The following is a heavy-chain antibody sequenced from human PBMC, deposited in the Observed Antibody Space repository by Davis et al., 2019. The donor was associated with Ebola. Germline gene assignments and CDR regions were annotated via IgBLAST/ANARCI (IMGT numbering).Heavy chain of an antibody. J-gene: IGHJ5*02. CDR1: GFSFRIYW. V-gene: IGHV3-7*03. D-gene: IGHD1-26*01. CDR3: ATDAWAGFDP. Sequence: PGGSLRLSCAASGFSFRIYWMSWVRQAPGKGLEWVATVNQDGSQTYYVASVKGRFTMSRDDAKNSLYLQMSNLRVDDTAVYYCATDAWAGFDPWGQGTLVTVSS. CDR2: VNQDGSQT.